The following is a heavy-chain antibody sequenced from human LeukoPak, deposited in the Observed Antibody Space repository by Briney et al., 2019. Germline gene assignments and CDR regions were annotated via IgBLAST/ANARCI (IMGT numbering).Heavy chain of an antibody. CDR2: FDPEDGET. Sequence: GASVKVSCKVSGYTLTELSMHWVRQAPGKGLEWMGGFDPEDGETIYAQKFQGRVTMTEDTSTDTAYMELSSLRSEDTAVYYCATDRRYSSGWYGYYYYGMDVWGQGTTVTVSS. D-gene: IGHD6-19*01. J-gene: IGHJ6*02. CDR1: GYTLTELS. CDR3: ATDRRYSSGWYGYYYYGMDV. V-gene: IGHV1-24*01.